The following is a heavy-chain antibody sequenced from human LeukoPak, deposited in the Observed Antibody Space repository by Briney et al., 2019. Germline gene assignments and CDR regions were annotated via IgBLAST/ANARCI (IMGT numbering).Heavy chain of an antibody. V-gene: IGHV1-2*02. CDR2: VNPDSGAT. Sequence: ASVKVSCKASGYTFTHYRLHWVRQAHGQGLEWMGWVNPDSGATNYQQNFQGRVTMTRDTSISTVYMELSRLRSDDTAVYYCARENWYSDYWGQGNLVTVSS. CDR1: GYTFTHYR. D-gene: IGHD1-1*01. CDR3: ARENWYSDY. J-gene: IGHJ4*02.